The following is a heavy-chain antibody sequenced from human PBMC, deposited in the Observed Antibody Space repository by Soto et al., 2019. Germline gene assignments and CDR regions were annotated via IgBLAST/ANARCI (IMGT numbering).Heavy chain of an antibody. CDR2: INAGNGNT. Sequence: VSCKASGYTFTSYAMHWVRQAPGQRLEWMGWINAGNGNTKYADSVKGRFTISRDNVKNMLYLQMYSLRAEDTAVYYCVRDRPHNWFDPWGLGTLVTVSS. CDR3: VRDRPHNWFDP. V-gene: IGHV1-3*01. J-gene: IGHJ5*02. CDR1: GYTFTSYA.